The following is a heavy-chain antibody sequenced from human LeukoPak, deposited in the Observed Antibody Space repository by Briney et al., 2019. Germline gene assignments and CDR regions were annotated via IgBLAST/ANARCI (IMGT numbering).Heavy chain of an antibody. CDR1: GGSLSNYY. CDR2: IYYSGST. J-gene: IGHJ6*03. D-gene: IGHD2-15*01. V-gene: IGHV4-59*07. CDR3: ARLDCSGGSCYSHYYYYMDV. Sequence: PSDTLSLTCTVSGGSLSNYYWSWIRQPPGKGLEWIADIYYSGSTNYNPSLKSRVTISVDTSKNQFSLKLSSVTAADTAVYYCARLDCSGGSCYSHYYYYMDVWGIGTTVTVSS.